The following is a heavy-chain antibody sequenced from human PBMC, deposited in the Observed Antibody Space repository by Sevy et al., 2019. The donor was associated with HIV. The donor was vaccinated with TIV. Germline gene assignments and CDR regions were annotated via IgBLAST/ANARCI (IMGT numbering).Heavy chain of an antibody. CDR3: ARGGYSSGWYPTGDAFDI. J-gene: IGHJ3*02. Sequence: GGSLRLSCAASGFTVSSNYMSWVRQAPGKGLEWVSVIYSGGSTYYEDAVKGRFTISRDNSKNTLYLQMNSLRAEDTAVYYCARGGYSSGWYPTGDAFDIWGQGTMVTVSS. CDR2: IYSGGST. CDR1: GFTVSSNY. V-gene: IGHV3-53*01. D-gene: IGHD6-19*01.